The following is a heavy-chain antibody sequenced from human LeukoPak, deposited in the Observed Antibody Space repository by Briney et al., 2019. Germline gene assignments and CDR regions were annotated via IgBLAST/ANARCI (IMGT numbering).Heavy chain of an antibody. Sequence: GGSLRLSCAASGFTFSSHALSWVRQAPGKGLEWVSAISGSGGSTYYADSVKGRFTISRDNSKNTLYLQMNSLRAEDTAVYYCIEDSSGYYSDYWGQGTLVTVSS. CDR3: IEDSSGYYSDY. CDR2: ISGSGGST. J-gene: IGHJ4*02. V-gene: IGHV3-23*01. CDR1: GFTFSSHA. D-gene: IGHD3-22*01.